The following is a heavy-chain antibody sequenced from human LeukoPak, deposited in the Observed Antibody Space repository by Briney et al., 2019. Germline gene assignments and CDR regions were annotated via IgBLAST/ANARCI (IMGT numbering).Heavy chain of an antibody. V-gene: IGHV4-59*01. CDR1: GGSISSFY. CDR2: IYYSGST. Sequence: PSETLSLTCTVSGGSISSFYWSWIRQPPGKGLEWIGYIYYSGSTNYNPSLKSRVTISVDTSKNQFSLKLSSVTAADTAVYYCARDGSGYSYGSDDAFDIWGQGTMVTVSS. D-gene: IGHD5-18*01. CDR3: ARDGSGYSYGSDDAFDI. J-gene: IGHJ3*02.